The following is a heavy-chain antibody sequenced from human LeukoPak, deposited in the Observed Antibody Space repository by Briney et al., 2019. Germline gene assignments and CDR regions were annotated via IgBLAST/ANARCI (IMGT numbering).Heavy chain of an antibody. V-gene: IGHV1-69*04. J-gene: IGHJ6*02. Sequence: SEKVSCKASVGTFSSYAISWVRQAPGQGLERMGRIIPILGIANYAQKFQGRVTITADKSTSTAYMELSSLRSEDTAVYYCARMEVTMTQYGMDVWGQGTTVTVSS. CDR2: IIPILGIA. D-gene: IGHD3-22*01. CDR1: VGTFSSYA. CDR3: ARMEVTMTQYGMDV.